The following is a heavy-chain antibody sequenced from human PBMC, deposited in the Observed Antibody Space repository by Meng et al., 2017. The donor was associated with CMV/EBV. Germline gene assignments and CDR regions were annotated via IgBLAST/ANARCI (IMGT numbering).Heavy chain of an antibody. CDR2: IRYDGSNK. J-gene: IGHJ4*02. CDR3: AKARTGTPYYFDY. Sequence: GGFLRLSCAASGFTFSSYGMHWVRQAPGKGLEWVAFIRYDGSNKYYADSVKGRFTISRDNSKNTLYLQMNSLRAEDTAVYYCAKARTGTPYYFDYWGQGTLVTVSS. V-gene: IGHV3-30*02. D-gene: IGHD1-7*01. CDR1: GFTFSSYG.